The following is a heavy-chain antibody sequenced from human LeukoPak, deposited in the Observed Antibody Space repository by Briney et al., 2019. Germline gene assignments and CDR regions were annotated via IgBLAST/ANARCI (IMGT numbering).Heavy chain of an antibody. CDR2: ISRNGGST. Sequence: PGRSLRLSCVASGFTFSTYGMHWVRQAPGKGLEHVSAISRNGGSTYYADSVKGRFTISRDNSKNTLYLQMSSLRAEDTAVYYCVRTTRGYGSDSSAEYFHHWGQGTLVTVSS. J-gene: IGHJ1*01. CDR3: VRTTRGYGSDSSAEYFHH. V-gene: IGHV3-64D*06. D-gene: IGHD3-10*01. CDR1: GFTFSTYG.